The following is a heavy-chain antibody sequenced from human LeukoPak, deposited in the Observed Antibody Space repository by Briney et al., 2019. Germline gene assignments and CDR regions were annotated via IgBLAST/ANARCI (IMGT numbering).Heavy chain of an antibody. J-gene: IGHJ4*02. D-gene: IGHD2-15*01. Sequence: GGSLRLSCEASGFTFSSYAIRWVRQAPGTGLEWVSSIPGSGGATYYADSVRGRFTISRDHAKNTLYLQMDSLRAEDTAVYYCAKGGEDIVVVVAAIDDWGQGTLVTVSS. V-gene: IGHV3-23*01. CDR2: IPGSGGAT. CDR3: AKGGEDIVVVVAAIDD. CDR1: GFTFSSYA.